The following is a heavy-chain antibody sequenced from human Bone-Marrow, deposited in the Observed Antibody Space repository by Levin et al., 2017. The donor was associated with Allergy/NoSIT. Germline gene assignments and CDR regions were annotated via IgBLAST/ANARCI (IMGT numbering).Heavy chain of an antibody. CDR2: INHNANT. CDR1: GGSFSDYY. CDR3: ARGFSYFDTLSQSYYFDQ. D-gene: IGHD3-9*01. J-gene: IGHJ4*02. Sequence: KSSETLSLTCAVHGGSFSDYYWSWIRQSPGKGLEWIGEINHNANTNYNPSLKSRVTISLDTSKNEFSLRLKSVTAADTAVFFCARGFSYFDTLSQSYYFDQWGQGTLVTVSS. V-gene: IGHV4-34*01.